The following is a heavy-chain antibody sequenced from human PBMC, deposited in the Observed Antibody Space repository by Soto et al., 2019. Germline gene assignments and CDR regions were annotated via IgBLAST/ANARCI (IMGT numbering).Heavy chain of an antibody. Sequence: ASVKVSCKVSGYTLTELSMHWVRPAPGKGLEWMGGFDPEDGETIYAQKFQGRVTMTEDTSTDTAYMELSSLRSEDTAVYYCATIISSSWSRSGWFDPWGQGTLVTVSS. CDR1: GYTLTELS. D-gene: IGHD6-13*01. CDR2: FDPEDGET. V-gene: IGHV1-24*01. CDR3: ATIISSSWSRSGWFDP. J-gene: IGHJ5*02.